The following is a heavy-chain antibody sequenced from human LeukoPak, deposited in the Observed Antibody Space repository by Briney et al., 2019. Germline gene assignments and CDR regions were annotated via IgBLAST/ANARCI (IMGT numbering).Heavy chain of an antibody. J-gene: IGHJ4*02. V-gene: IGHV5-51*01. CDR3: ASIAAAGYYFDY. Sequence: GESLKISCKGSGYSFTSYWIGWVRQMPGKGLEWMGIIHPGDSDTRYSPSFQGQVTISADRSITTAYLRWSSLKASDTAMYYCASIAAAGYYFDYWGQGTLVTVSS. CDR2: IHPGDSDT. D-gene: IGHD6-13*01. CDR1: GYSFTSYW.